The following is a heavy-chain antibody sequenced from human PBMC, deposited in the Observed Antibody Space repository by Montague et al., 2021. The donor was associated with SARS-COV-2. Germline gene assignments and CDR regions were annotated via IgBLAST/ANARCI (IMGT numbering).Heavy chain of an antibody. J-gene: IGHJ3*02. V-gene: IGHV6-1*01. CDR1: GDSVSSNNAA. Sequence: CAISGDSVSSNNAAWNCIRQSPSKGLEWLGRTCYRSEWYFDYAISLRGRITINPDTSKNQFSLQLDSVTLDDTAVDYCARYSYSGTDFGLNDAFDIWGQGTLVTVSS. CDR3: ARYSYSGTDFGLNDAFDI. CDR2: TCYRSEWYF. D-gene: IGHD1-26*01.